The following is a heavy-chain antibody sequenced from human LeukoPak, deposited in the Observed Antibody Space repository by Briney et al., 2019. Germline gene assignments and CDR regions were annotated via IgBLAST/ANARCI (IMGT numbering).Heavy chain of an antibody. D-gene: IGHD5-18*01. J-gene: IGHJ3*02. Sequence: SETLSLTCTVSGGSISSGGYYWSWIRQHPGKGLEWIGYIYYSGSTYYNPSLKSRVTISVDTSKNQFSLKLSSVTAADTAVYYCARVSTWIQLWFSDAFDIWGQGTMVTVSS. CDR2: IYYSGST. V-gene: IGHV4-31*03. CDR3: ARVSTWIQLWFSDAFDI. CDR1: GGSISSGGYY.